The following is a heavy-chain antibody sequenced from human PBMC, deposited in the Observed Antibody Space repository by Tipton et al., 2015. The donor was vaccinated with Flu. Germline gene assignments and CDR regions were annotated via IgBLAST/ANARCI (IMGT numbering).Heavy chain of an antibody. CDR3: ARSLIGIFGVVEGDHGLDV. J-gene: IGHJ6*02. D-gene: IGHD3-3*01. CDR2: IHTSAGT. V-gene: IGHV4-38-2*01. CDR1: GDSLGSSYY. Sequence: TLSLTCSVSGDSLGSSYYWAWIRRPPGRGLEWIGNIHTSAGTYYNLSLKSRVTISVDRSKNQFSLRLASVTAADTAVYYCARSLIGIFGVVEGDHGLDVWGQGTTVTVSS.